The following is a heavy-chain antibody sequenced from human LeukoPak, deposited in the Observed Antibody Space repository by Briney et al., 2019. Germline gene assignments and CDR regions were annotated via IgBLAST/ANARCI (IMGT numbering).Heavy chain of an antibody. CDR2: IYYSGST. J-gene: IGHJ3*02. V-gene: IGHV4-59*08. CDR1: GGSISSYY. Sequence: KTSETLSLTCTVSGGSISSYYWSWIRQPPGEGLEWIGYIYYSGSTNYNPSLKSRVTISVDTSKNQFSLKLSSVTAADTAVYYCARQGYYDFWSGPSDAFDIWGQGTMVTVSS. CDR3: ARQGYYDFWSGPSDAFDI. D-gene: IGHD3-3*01.